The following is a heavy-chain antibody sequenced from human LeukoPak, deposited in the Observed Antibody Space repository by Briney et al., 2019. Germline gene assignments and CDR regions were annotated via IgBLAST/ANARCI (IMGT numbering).Heavy chain of an antibody. D-gene: IGHD2-2*01. Sequence: GGSLRLSGAASGFTFSTYAMDWLRQAPGKGLEWVSYLSSSSSVIYHADSVKGRFTISRDNAKNSLYLQMNSLRAEDTAVYYCARGLRCSSTSCYAGIPSNYYMDVWGKGTTVTVSS. CDR3: ARGLRCSSTSCYAGIPSNYYMDV. V-gene: IGHV3-48*01. J-gene: IGHJ6*03. CDR2: LSSSSSVI. CDR1: GFTFSTYA.